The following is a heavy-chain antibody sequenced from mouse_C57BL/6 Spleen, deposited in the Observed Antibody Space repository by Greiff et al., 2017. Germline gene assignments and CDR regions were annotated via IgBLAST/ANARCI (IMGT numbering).Heavy chain of an antibody. CDR3: ASWAYDYALDY. Sequence: VQLQQSGPELVKPGASVKISCKASGYTFTDYYMNWVKQSHGKSLEWIGDINPNNGGTSYNQKFKGKATLTVDKSSSTAYMELRSLTSEDSAVYYCASWAYDYALDYWGQGTTLTVSS. CDR2: INPNNGGT. CDR1: GYTFTDYY. D-gene: IGHD2-4*01. J-gene: IGHJ2*01. V-gene: IGHV1-26*01.